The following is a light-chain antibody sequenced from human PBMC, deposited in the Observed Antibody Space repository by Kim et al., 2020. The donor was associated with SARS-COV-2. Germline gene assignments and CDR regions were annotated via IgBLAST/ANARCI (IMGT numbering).Light chain of an antibody. J-gene: IGLJ1*01. V-gene: IGLV2-14*03. Sequence: QSVLTQPASVSWSPGQAITISCTGTSSDVGGYNYVSWYQQHPGKAPKLLIYDVDNRPSGISTRFSASKSGHTASLTISGLQAEDEADYYCSSYTGSNTGVFGTGTKVTVL. CDR2: DVD. CDR1: SSDVGGYNY. CDR3: SSYTGSNTGV.